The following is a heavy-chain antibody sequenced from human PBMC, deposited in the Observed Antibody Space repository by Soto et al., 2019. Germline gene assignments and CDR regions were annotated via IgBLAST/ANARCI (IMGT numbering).Heavy chain of an antibody. V-gene: IGHV3-23*01. J-gene: IGHJ4*02. D-gene: IGHD2-8*01. CDR1: GFTFTDYA. CDR2: ISGSGGST. Sequence: EVQLLESWGGFVQPGGSLRLSCAAAGFTFTDYAMTWVRQAPGKGLDWVSSISGSGGSTYYTDSVKGRFTISRDNSKNTLYLQMHSLRAEDTAVYYCAKDRGGVLAPSYFDNWGQGTLVTVSS. CDR3: AKDRGGVLAPSYFDN.